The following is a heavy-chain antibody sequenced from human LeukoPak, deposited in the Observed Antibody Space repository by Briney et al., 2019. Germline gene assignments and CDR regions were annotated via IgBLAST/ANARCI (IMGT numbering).Heavy chain of an antibody. CDR1: GFTFSAYW. CDR2: IRDDGSDS. CDR3: ARDDRNSYYDY. Sequence: GGSLRLSCVGSGFTFSAYWMTWVRQAPGKGLEWVANIRDDGSDSYYVGSVKGRFTISRDNAKNSLYLQMNSLRAEDTAVCYCARDDRNSYYDYWGQGTLVTVSS. D-gene: IGHD2-21*01. J-gene: IGHJ4*02. V-gene: IGHV3-7*01.